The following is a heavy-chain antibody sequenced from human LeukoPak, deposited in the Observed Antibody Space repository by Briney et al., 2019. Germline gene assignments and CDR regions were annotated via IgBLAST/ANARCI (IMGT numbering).Heavy chain of an antibody. CDR1: GYSFTSYW. D-gene: IGHD3-22*01. Sequence: GESLKISCKGSGYSFTSYWIGWVRQMPGKGLEWMGIIYPGDSDTRYSPSFQGQVTISADKSISTAYLQWSSLKASDTAMYYCARRLDYYDSSGYYYAFDYWGQGTLVTVSP. J-gene: IGHJ4*02. V-gene: IGHV5-51*01. CDR2: IYPGDSDT. CDR3: ARRLDYYDSSGYYYAFDY.